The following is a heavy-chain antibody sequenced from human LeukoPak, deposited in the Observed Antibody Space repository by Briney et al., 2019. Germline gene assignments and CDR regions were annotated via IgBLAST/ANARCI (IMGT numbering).Heavy chain of an antibody. J-gene: IGHJ4*02. CDR3: ARVMVRGVKALDY. CDR2: ISSSGSTI. V-gene: IGHV3-11*01. D-gene: IGHD3-10*01. Sequence: TGVPLRLSCAASGFTFSDYYKIWIPQAPGKGLEWVSYISSSGSTIYYADSVKGRFTISRDNAKNSLYLQMNSLRAEDTAVYYCARVMVRGVKALDYWGQGTLVTVSS. CDR1: GFTFSDYY.